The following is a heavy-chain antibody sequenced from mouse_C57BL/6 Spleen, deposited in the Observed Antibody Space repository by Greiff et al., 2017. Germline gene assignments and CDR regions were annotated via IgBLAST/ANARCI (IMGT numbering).Heavy chain of an antibody. CDR3: ARRYYGSSYKYFDV. Sequence: QVQLQQPGAELVRPGSSVKLSCKASGYTFTSYWMHWVKQRPIQGLEWIGNIDPSDSETHYNQKFKDKATLTVDKSSSTAYMQLSSLTSEDSAVYYGARRYYGSSYKYFDVWGTGTTVTVSS. D-gene: IGHD1-1*01. J-gene: IGHJ1*03. V-gene: IGHV1-52*01. CDR1: GYTFTSYW. CDR2: IDPSDSET.